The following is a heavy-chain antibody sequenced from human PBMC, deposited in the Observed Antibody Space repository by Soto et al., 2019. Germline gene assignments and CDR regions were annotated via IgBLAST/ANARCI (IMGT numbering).Heavy chain of an antibody. V-gene: IGHV4-4*02. CDR1: GGSISSSNW. J-gene: IGHJ6*02. CDR3: ARAVLMVYAIRDNGMDV. D-gene: IGHD2-8*01. Sequence: PSETLSLTCAVSGGSISSSNWWSWVRQPPGKGLEWIGEIYHSGSTNYNPSLKSRVTISVDKSKNQFSLKLSSVTAADTAVYYCARAVLMVYAIRDNGMDVWGQGTTVTVSS. CDR2: IYHSGST.